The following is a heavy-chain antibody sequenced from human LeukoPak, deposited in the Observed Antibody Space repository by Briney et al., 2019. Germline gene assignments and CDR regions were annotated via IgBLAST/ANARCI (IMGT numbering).Heavy chain of an antibody. CDR3: ARVRETLDFDY. D-gene: IGHD3-10*01. V-gene: IGHV3-21*01. CDR2: ISSSSSYI. CDR1: GFTFSSYS. Sequence: GGSLRLSCAASGFTFSSYSMNWVRQAPGKGLEGVSSISSSSSYIYYADSVKGRFTISRDNAKNSLYLQMNSLRAEDTAVYYCARVRETLDFDYWGQGTLVTVSS. J-gene: IGHJ4*02.